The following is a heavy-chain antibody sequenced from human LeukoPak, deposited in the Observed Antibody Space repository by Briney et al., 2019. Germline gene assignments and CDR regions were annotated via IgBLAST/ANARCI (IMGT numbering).Heavy chain of an antibody. CDR2: IYYSGST. V-gene: IGHV4-61*01. Sequence: PSETLSLTCTVSGGSVSTGSYYWSWIRQPPGKGLEWIGYIYYSGSTNYNPSLKSRVTISVDTSKNQFSLKLSSVTAADTAVYYCARDNGDYLDYWGQGTLVTVSS. CDR3: ARDNGDYLDY. D-gene: IGHD4-17*01. CDR1: GGSVSTGSYY. J-gene: IGHJ4*02.